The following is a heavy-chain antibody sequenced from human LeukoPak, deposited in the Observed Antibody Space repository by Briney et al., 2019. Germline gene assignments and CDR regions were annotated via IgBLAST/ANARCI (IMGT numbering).Heavy chain of an antibody. D-gene: IGHD2-21*01. Sequence: SETLSLTCTVPGGSISSSSYYWGWIRQPPGKGLEWIGSIYYSGSTYYNPSLKSRVTISVDTSKNQFSLKLSSVTAADTAVYYCARLDRRDDDYWGQGTLATVSS. CDR1: GGSISSSSYY. CDR3: ARLDRRDDDY. J-gene: IGHJ4*02. CDR2: IYYSGST. V-gene: IGHV4-39*01.